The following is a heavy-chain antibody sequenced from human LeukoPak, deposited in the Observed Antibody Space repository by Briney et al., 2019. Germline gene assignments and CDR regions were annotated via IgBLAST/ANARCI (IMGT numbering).Heavy chain of an antibody. V-gene: IGHV3-11*04. CDR2: ISSSSSTI. CDR1: GFTFSDYY. J-gene: IGHJ6*03. Sequence: PGGSLRLSCAASGFTFSDYYMSWIRQAPGKVLKWVSYISSSSSTIYYADSVKGRFTISRDNAKNSLYLQMNSLRAEDTAVYYCARGDEDGYGGNYYYYYMDVWGKGTTVTISS. CDR3: ARGDEDGYGGNYYYYYMDV. D-gene: IGHD4-23*01.